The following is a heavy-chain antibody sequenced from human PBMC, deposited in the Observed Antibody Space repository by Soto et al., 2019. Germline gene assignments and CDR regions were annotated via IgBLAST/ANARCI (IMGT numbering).Heavy chain of an antibody. CDR1: GGTFSSYA. J-gene: IGHJ4*02. V-gene: IGHV1-69*12. D-gene: IGHD6-19*01. CDR2: IIPIFGTA. Sequence: QVQLVQSGAEVKKPGSSVKVSCKASGGTFSSYAISWVRQAPGQGLEWMGGIIPIFGTANYAQKFQGRVTITADESTSTAEVELSSLRSEDTAVYYCASVYSSGWYVDWGQGTLVTVSS. CDR3: ASVYSSGWYVD.